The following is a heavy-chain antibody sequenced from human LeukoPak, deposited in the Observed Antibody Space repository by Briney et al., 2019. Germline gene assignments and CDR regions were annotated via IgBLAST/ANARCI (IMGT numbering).Heavy chain of an antibody. J-gene: IGHJ5*02. CDR1: GYTFTSYA. V-gene: IGHV1-3*01. CDR2: INAGNGNT. CDR3: ARDPSNSSGWKTWFDP. Sequence: ASVKVSCKASGYTFTSYAMHWVRQAPGQRLEWMGWINAGNGNTKYSQKFQGRVTMTKDTSTSTAYMELRSLRSDDTAVYYCARDPSNSSGWKTWFDPWGQGTLVTVSS. D-gene: IGHD6-19*01.